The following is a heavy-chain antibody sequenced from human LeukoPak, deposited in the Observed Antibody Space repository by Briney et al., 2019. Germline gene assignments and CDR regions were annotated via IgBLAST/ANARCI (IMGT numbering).Heavy chain of an antibody. V-gene: IGHV4-59*11. CDR2: VIDSVRT. D-gene: IGHD3-16*01. J-gene: IGHJ4*02. CDR3: ATIKHGQIFGYFDF. CDR1: GASISSHY. Sequence: SETLSLTCTVSGASISSHYWSWLRQPPGKGLEWIGYVIDSVRTKDNPSLQSRLTLSADTSKNEFSLRLSSVTAADTAVYHCATIKHGQIFGYFDFWGQGIKVTVSS.